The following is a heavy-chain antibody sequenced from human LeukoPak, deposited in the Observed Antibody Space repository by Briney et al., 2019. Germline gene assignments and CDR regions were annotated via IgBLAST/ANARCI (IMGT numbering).Heavy chain of an antibody. CDR3: ARDWVASSYAFDI. CDR1: GASINSYY. J-gene: IGHJ3*02. Sequence: PSETLSLTCTVSGASINSYYWSWIRQPSGKGLERIGNIYYSGGPNYNPSLKSRVTISEDSSKNQFSLKLTSVTAADTAIYYCARDWVASSYAFDIWGQGTLVTVSA. CDR2: IYYSGGP. V-gene: IGHV4-59*01. D-gene: IGHD3-10*01.